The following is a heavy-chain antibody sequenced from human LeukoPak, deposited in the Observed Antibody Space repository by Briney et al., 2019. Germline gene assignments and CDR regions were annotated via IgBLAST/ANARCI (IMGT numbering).Heavy chain of an antibody. J-gene: IGHJ5*02. CDR1: GGSFSGYY. Sequence: SETLSLTCAVYGGSFSGYYWSWIRQPPGKGLEWIGEINHSGSTNYNPSLKSRVTLSVDTSKNQFSLKLSSVTAADTAVYYCARGPRITIFGVVIIWFDPWGQGTLVTVSS. CDR3: ARGPRITIFGVVIIWFDP. D-gene: IGHD3-3*01. V-gene: IGHV4-34*01. CDR2: INHSGST.